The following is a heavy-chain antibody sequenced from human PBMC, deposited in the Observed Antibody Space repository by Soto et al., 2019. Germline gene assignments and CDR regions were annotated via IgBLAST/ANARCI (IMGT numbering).Heavy chain of an antibody. CDR2: ISGSGGST. CDR1: GFTFSSYA. CDR3: AKDLDSSSWYYFDY. D-gene: IGHD6-13*01. Sequence: PGGSLRLSCAASGFTFSSYAMSWVRQAPGKGLEWVSAISGSGGSTYYADSVKGRFTISRDNSKSTLYLQMNSLRAEDTAVYYCAKDLDSSSWYYFDYWGQGTLVTVSS. J-gene: IGHJ4*02. V-gene: IGHV3-23*01.